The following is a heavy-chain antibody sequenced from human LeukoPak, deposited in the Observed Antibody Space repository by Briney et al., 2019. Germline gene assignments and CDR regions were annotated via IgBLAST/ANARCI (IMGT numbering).Heavy chain of an antibody. CDR3: ARGGNSGWYGDAFDV. Sequence: GGSLRLSCAASGYIFDDYGMSWVRQAPGKGLEWVSGINWYGGSTGYADSVKGRFTISRDNAKNSLYVQMNSLRAEDTALSYCARGGNSGWYGDAFDVWGQGTMVTVSS. V-gene: IGHV3-20*04. CDR1: GYIFDDYG. D-gene: IGHD6-19*01. J-gene: IGHJ3*01. CDR2: INWYGGST.